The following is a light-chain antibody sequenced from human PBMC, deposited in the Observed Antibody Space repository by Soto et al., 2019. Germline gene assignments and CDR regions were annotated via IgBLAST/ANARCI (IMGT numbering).Light chain of an antibody. J-gene: IGKJ4*02. CDR2: GAS. CDR1: QSVNIH. Sequence: DILLTQSPASLSVSLEDRVIISCRASQSVNIHLAWYQQKVGQAPRLLIFGASSMDTGIPSRFSGTRSGTDFTLTISSLQSEDFAIYYCQQCYKSPLTFGGGTKVDIK. CDR3: QQCYKSPLT. V-gene: IGKV3-15*01.